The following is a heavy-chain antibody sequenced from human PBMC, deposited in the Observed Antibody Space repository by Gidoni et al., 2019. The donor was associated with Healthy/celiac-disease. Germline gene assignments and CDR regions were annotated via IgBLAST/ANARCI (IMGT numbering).Heavy chain of an antibody. V-gene: IGHV4-34*01. D-gene: IGHD1-26*01. Sequence: QVQLMQWGAGLLKPSETMALTCADPGGSFSGYYWSWIRQPPGKGLEWVGVITHSGSTNYHPALKSRVTISVDTSKNQFSLKLSSVTAADTAVYYCARVKWELRGYFDYWGQGTLVTVSS. CDR2: ITHSGST. CDR3: ARVKWELRGYFDY. J-gene: IGHJ4*02. CDR1: GGSFSGYY.